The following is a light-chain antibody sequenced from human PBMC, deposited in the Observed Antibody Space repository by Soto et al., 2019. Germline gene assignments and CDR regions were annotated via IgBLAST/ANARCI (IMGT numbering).Light chain of an antibody. V-gene: IGLV1-40*01. CDR3: QSYDSSLSAWV. CDR2: GNS. Sequence: QSVLTQPPSVSRAPGQRVTISCTGSSTNIGAGYDVHWYQQLPGTAPKLLIYGNSHRPSGVPDRFSGSKSGTSASLAITGLQAEYEADYFCQSYDSSLSAWVFGGGTKLTVL. J-gene: IGLJ3*02. CDR1: STNIGAGYD.